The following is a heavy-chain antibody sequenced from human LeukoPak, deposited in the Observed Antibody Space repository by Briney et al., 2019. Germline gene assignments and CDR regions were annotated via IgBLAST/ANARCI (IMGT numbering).Heavy chain of an antibody. Sequence: SETLSLTXTVSGGSISSGDYYWSWIRQPPGKGLEWIGYVYYSGSTYYNPSLKSRVTISVDTSKNQFSLKLSSVTAADTAVYYCARAFSVDYDSSGYTPWDAFDIWGQGTMVTVSS. CDR1: GGSISSGDYY. J-gene: IGHJ3*02. CDR2: VYYSGST. CDR3: ARAFSVDYDSSGYTPWDAFDI. D-gene: IGHD3-22*01. V-gene: IGHV4-30-4*08.